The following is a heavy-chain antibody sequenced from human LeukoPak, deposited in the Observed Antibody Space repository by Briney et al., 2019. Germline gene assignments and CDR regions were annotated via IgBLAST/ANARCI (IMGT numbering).Heavy chain of an antibody. Sequence: ASVKVSCKASKYTFTSYDINWVRQATGQGLEWMGWMNPVSGNTGYAQNFQGRFTMTRDTAISTAYMELSSLRSEDTAVYYCARGPRNWGFDCWGQGTLVTVSS. CDR1: KYTFTSYD. CDR3: ARGPRNWGFDC. V-gene: IGHV1-8*01. D-gene: IGHD7-27*01. J-gene: IGHJ4*02. CDR2: MNPVSGNT.